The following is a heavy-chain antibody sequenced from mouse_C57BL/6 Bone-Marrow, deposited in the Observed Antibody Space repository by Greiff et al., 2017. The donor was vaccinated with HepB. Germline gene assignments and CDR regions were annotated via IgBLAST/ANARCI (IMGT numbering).Heavy chain of an antibody. CDR2: ISNGGGST. D-gene: IGHD1-3*01. J-gene: IGHJ1*03. CDR1: GFTFSDYY. V-gene: IGHV5-12*01. CDR3: ARQWNNDWYFDV. Sequence: EVMLVESGGGLVQPGGSLKLSCAASGFTFSDYYMYWVRQTPEKRLEWVAYISNGGGSTYYPDTVKGRFTISRDNAKNTLYLQMSRLKSEDTAMYYCARQWNNDWYFDVWGTGTTVTVSS.